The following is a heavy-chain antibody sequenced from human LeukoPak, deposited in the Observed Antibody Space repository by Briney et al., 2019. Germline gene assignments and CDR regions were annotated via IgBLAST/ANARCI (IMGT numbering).Heavy chain of an antibody. Sequence: PGGSLRLSCAASGFTFSSYAMSWVRQAPGKGLEWVSAISGSGGSTYYADSVKGRFTISRDNSKNTLYLQINSLRAEDTAVYYCTKVGDGYNYDFDYWGQGTLVTVSS. D-gene: IGHD5-24*01. CDR3: TKVGDGYNYDFDY. CDR2: ISGSGGST. J-gene: IGHJ4*02. V-gene: IGHV3-23*01. CDR1: GFTFSSYA.